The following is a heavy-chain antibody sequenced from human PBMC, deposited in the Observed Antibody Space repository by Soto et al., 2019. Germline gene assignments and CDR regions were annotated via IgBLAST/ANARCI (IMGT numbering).Heavy chain of an antibody. V-gene: IGHV1-46*01. CDR1: GYTFTNYY. Sequence: ASVKVSCKASGYTFTNYYMHWVRQAPGQGFEWMGIINPSGGTTTYAQRFQGRVTMTRDTSTSTVYMELSSLRSEDTAVYYCARGIEGWYQGRYYYGMDVWGQGTTVTVSS. CDR3: ARGIEGWYQGRYYYGMDV. D-gene: IGHD6-19*01. J-gene: IGHJ6*02. CDR2: INPSGGTT.